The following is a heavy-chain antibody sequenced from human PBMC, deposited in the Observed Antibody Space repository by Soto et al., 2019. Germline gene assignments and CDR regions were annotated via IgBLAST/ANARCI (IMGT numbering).Heavy chain of an antibody. J-gene: IGHJ5*02. CDR3: AVRTRGYSYALLNNWLDP. CDR1: GGSFSGYY. V-gene: IGHV4-34*01. CDR2: INHSGST. Sequence: SETLSLTSALYGGSFSGYYWSWIRQPPGKGLEWIGEINHSGSTNYNPSLKSRVTISVDTSKNQFSLKLTSVTAADTAWYYFAVRTRGYSYALLNNWLDPWGQGTLVTVSS. D-gene: IGHD5-18*01.